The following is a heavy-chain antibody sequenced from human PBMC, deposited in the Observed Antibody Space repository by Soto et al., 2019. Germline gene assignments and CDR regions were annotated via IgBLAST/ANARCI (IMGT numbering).Heavy chain of an antibody. CDR2: ISSSGYI. Sequence: PGGSLRLSCAASGFNFNSYTINLVRQAPGKRLEWLSSISSSGYIFSTDSVRGRFTISRDNAKNSVYLQINSPRAEDTAVYFCARDCSGGSCYPGMEVWGQGTTVTVSS. V-gene: IGHV3-21*01. CDR1: GFNFNSYT. D-gene: IGHD2-15*01. CDR3: ARDCSGGSCYPGMEV. J-gene: IGHJ6*02.